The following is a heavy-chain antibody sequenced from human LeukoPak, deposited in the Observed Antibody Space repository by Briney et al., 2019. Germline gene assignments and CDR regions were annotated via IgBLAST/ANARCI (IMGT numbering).Heavy chain of an antibody. Sequence: PSETLSLTCTVSGGSISSGDYYWSWIRQPPGKGLEWIGYIYYSGSTYYNPSLKSRVTISVDTSKSQFSLKLSSVTAADTAVYYCARGGTTGTTNYWGQGTLVTVSS. J-gene: IGHJ4*02. V-gene: IGHV4-30-4*02. CDR2: IYYSGST. CDR1: GGSISSGDYY. CDR3: ARGGTTGTTNY. D-gene: IGHD1-1*01.